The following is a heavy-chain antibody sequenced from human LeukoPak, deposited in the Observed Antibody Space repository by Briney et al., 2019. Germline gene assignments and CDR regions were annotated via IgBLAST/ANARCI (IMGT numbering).Heavy chain of an antibody. Sequence: GGSLRLSCAASGFPFSDHYMDWIRQAPGKGLGWVARIRNKANSYSTEYAASVEGRFTISRDDSKSSLFLQMNTLKTEDTAVYYCARYQLPVRYFDFWGQGTLVTVSS. J-gene: IGHJ4*02. CDR2: IRNKANSYST. CDR3: ARYQLPVRYFDF. D-gene: IGHD2-2*01. V-gene: IGHV3-72*01. CDR1: GFPFSDHY.